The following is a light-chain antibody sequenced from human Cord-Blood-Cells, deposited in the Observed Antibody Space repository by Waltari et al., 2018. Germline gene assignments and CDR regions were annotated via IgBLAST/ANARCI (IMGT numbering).Light chain of an antibody. J-gene: IGLJ3*02. Sequence: QSALTQPASVSGSPGQSITIPCTGTSRDVGGYKNSPWYQQHPGKAPKLMIHDVSKRPSGVSNRFSGSKSGNTASLTISGLQAEDEADYYCSSYTSSSTWVFGGGTKLTVL. CDR2: DVS. CDR3: SSYTSSSTWV. V-gene: IGLV2-14*01. CDR1: SRDVGGYKN.